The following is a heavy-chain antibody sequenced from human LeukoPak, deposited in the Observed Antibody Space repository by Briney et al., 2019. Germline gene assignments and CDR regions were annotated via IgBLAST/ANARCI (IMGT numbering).Heavy chain of an antibody. J-gene: IGHJ4*02. CDR1: GFTLSSYE. V-gene: IGHV3-48*03. CDR2: ISGSGSII. D-gene: IGHD3-22*01. CDR3: ASASRGYSYLYFDY. Sequence: GGSLRLSCAASGFTLSSYEMNWVRQAPGKGLEWISYISGSGSIIHYADSVKGRFTISRDKSKNTLYLQMNSLRDEDTAVYYCASASRGYSYLYFDYWGQGTLVTVSS.